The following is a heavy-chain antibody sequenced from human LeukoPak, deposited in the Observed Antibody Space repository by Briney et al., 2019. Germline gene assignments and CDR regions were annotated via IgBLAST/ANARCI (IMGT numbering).Heavy chain of an antibody. CDR1: GFTVSSNY. D-gene: IGHD3-22*01. CDR3: AREEYYYVSSGTYYFDY. CDR2: IYSGGST. J-gene: IGHJ4*02. V-gene: IGHV3-53*01. Sequence: PGGSLRLACAASGFTVSSNYMSWVRQAPGKGLEWVSVIYSGGSTYYADSVKGRFTISRDNSKNTLYLQMNSLRAEDTAVYYCAREEYYYVSSGTYYFDYWGQGTLVTVSS.